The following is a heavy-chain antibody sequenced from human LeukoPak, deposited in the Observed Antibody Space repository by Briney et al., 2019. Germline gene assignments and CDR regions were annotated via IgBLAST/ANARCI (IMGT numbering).Heavy chain of an antibody. V-gene: IGHV1-69*05. D-gene: IGHD3-10*01. CDR1: GGTFSSYA. CDR3: ARPNPLGGCFDY. J-gene: IGHJ4*02. CDR2: IIPIFGTA. Sequence: SVKVSCKASGGTFSSYAISWVRQAPGQGLEWMGGIIPIFGTANYAQKFQGRVTITRDTSASTAYMELSSLRSGDTAVYYCARPNPLGGCFDYWGQGTLVTVSS.